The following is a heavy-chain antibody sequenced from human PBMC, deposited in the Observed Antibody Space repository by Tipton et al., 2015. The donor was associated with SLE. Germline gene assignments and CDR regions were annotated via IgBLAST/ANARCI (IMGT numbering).Heavy chain of an antibody. CDR2: IYTSGST. Sequence: TLSLTCTVSGGSIRSYYWSWIRQPPGKGLEWIGVIYTSGSTHYNPSLKSRVTISVDTSKNQFSLKLSSVTAADTAVYYCARDRRGYCSGGSCYFGFDYWGQGTLVTVSS. CDR1: GGSIRSYY. V-gene: IGHV4-4*08. D-gene: IGHD2-15*01. J-gene: IGHJ4*02. CDR3: ARDRRGYCSGGSCYFGFDY.